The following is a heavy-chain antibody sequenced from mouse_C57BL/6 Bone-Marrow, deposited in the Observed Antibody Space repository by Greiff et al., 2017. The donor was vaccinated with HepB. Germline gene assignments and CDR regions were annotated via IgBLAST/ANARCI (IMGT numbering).Heavy chain of an antibody. J-gene: IGHJ1*03. CDR2: IWSDGST. Sequence: VKLMESGPGLVAPSQSLSITCTVSGFSLTSYGVHWVRQPPGKGLEWLVVIWSDGSTTYNSAPKSRLSISKDNSKSQVFLKMNSLQTDDTAMYYCARHWYYGSSYDWYFDVWGTGTTVTVSS. CDR3: ARHWYYGSSYDWYFDV. CDR1: GFSLTSYG. D-gene: IGHD1-1*01. V-gene: IGHV2-6-1*01.